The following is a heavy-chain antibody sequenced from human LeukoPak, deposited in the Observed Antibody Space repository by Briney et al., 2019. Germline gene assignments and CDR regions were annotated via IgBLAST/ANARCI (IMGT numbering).Heavy chain of an antibody. V-gene: IGHV1-8*03. Sequence: ASVKVSCKASGYTFTSYDINWVRQATGQGLEWTGWMNPNSGNTGYAQKFQGRVTITRNTSISTAYMELSSLRSEDTAVYYCARQGGREWSNWFDPWGQGTLVTVSS. CDR1: GYTFTSYD. CDR3: ARQGGREWSNWFDP. CDR2: MNPNSGNT. J-gene: IGHJ5*02. D-gene: IGHD3-3*01.